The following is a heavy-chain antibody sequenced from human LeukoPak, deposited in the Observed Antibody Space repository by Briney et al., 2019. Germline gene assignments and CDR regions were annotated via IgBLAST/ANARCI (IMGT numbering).Heavy chain of an antibody. V-gene: IGHV3-21*01. CDR3: ARVGSRGDWFDY. D-gene: IGHD1-26*01. CDR2: ITSRGSHI. CDR1: GFAFNSYT. Sequence: PGGSLRLSCAASGFAFNSYTITWVRQAPGKGLESVSSITSRGSHIYIADSVKGRFTISRDNAKNSLFLQMSSLSVEDTGIYYCARVGSRGDWFDYWGQGTRVTVSS. J-gene: IGHJ5*01.